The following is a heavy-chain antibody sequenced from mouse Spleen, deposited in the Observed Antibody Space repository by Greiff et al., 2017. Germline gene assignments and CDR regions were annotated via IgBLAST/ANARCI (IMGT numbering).Heavy chain of an antibody. CDR1: GFSLTSYA. V-gene: IGHV2-9-1*01. D-gene: IGHD2-5*01. CDR3: ARGPYYSNYVEVWFAY. Sequence: VQLQQSGPGLVAPSQSLSITCTVSGFSLTSYAISWVRQSPGKGLEWLGVIWTGGGTNYNSALKSRLSISKDNSKSQVFLKMNSLQTDDTARYYCARGPYYSNYVEVWFAYWGQGTLVTVSA. J-gene: IGHJ3*01. CDR2: IWTGGGT.